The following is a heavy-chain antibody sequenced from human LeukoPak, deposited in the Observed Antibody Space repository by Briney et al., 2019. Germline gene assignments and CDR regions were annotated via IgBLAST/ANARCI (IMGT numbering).Heavy chain of an antibody. CDR2: IYYSGST. CDR3: ARRRRSLAVAGGYFDY. V-gene: IGHV4-39*07. D-gene: IGHD6-19*01. J-gene: IGHJ4*02. CDR1: GGSISSSSYY. Sequence: KSSETLSLTCTVSGGSISSSSYYWGWIRQPPGKGLEWIGSIYYSGSTYYNPSLKSRVTISVDTSKNQFSLKLSSVTAADTAVYYCARRRRSLAVAGGYFDYWGQGTLVTVSS.